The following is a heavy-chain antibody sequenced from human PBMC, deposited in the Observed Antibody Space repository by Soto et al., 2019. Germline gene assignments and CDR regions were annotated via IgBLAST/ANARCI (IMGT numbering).Heavy chain of an antibody. Sequence: QVQLVESGGGVVQPGRSLRLSCAASGFTFSSYGMHWVRQAPGKGLEWVAVIWYDGSNKYYADSVKGRFTISRDNSKNTLYLQMNSLRAEDTAVYYWARALEGDYGDTWGAFDIWGQGTMVTVSS. CDR3: ARALEGDYGDTWGAFDI. CDR1: GFTFSSYG. CDR2: IWYDGSNK. V-gene: IGHV3-33*01. D-gene: IGHD4-17*01. J-gene: IGHJ3*02.